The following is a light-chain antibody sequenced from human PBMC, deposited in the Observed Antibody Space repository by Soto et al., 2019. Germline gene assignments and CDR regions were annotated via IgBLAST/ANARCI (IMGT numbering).Light chain of an antibody. V-gene: IGKV3-11*01. CDR3: QQRSNWPPLT. J-gene: IGKJ4*01. CDR1: QSISSQ. Sequence: EIVLTQSPATLSLSPGERATLSCRASQSISSQLAWYQQKPCQAPRLLIYDASNRATGIPARFSGSGSGTDFTLTISSLEAEDFAVYYCQQRSNWPPLTFGGGTKVEIK. CDR2: DAS.